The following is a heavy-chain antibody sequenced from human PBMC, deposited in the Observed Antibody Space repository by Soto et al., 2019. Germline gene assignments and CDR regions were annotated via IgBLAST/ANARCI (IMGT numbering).Heavy chain of an antibody. CDR3: ARTQLEPALYHYYGMDV. V-gene: IGHV1-69*13. D-gene: IGHD1-1*01. Sequence: ASMKVTCKASGYTFTSSGMSWVRQAPGQGLEWMGGIIAISGTSNYAQKFQGRVTITADESTSTAYMELSSLRSEDTAVYYCARTQLEPALYHYYGMDVWGQGTTVTVSS. CDR1: GYTFTSSG. J-gene: IGHJ6*02. CDR2: IIAISGTS.